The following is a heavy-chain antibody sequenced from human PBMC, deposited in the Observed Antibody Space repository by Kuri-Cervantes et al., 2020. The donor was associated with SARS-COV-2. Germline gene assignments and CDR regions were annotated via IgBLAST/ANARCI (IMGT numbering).Heavy chain of an antibody. CDR3: AREGKGQAIGAFDI. D-gene: IGHD4-23*01. V-gene: IGHV3-72*01. Sequence: GGSLRLSCAASGFTFSDHYMDWVRQAPGKGLEWVGRTRNKANSYTTEYAASVKGRFTISRDDSKNSLYLQMNSLKTEDTAVYYCAREGKGQAIGAFDIWSQGTMVTVSS. J-gene: IGHJ3*02. CDR1: GFTFSDHY. CDR2: TRNKANSYTT.